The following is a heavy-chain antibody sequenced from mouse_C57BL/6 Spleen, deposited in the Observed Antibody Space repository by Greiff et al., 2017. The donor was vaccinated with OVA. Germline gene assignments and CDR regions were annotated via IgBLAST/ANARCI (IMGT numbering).Heavy chain of an antibody. CDR3: ARGCYDYDEDWYFDV. V-gene: IGHV1-82*01. CDR2: IYPGDGDT. D-gene: IGHD2-4*01. Sequence: QVQLQQSGPELVKPGASVKISCKASGYAFSSSWMNWVKQRPGKGLEWIGRIYPGDGDTNYNGKFKGKATLTADKSSSTAYMQLSSLTSEDSAVYFCARGCYDYDEDWYFDVWGTGTTVTVSS. J-gene: IGHJ1*03. CDR1: GYAFSSSW.